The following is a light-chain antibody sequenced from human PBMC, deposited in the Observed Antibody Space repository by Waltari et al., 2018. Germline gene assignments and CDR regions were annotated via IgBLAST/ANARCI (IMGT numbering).Light chain of an antibody. J-gene: IGLJ3*02. CDR1: SGHSSNV. CDR3: QTGGHGTWV. CDR2: VNSDGSH. Sequence: QLVLTQSPSASASLGASVKLTCTLSSGHSSNVIAWLPQQPETGPRYLMKVNSDGSHSKGDEIPDRFSGSTSGAERYLTISSVQPEDEADYYCQTGGHGTWVFGGGTKLTVL. V-gene: IGLV4-69*01.